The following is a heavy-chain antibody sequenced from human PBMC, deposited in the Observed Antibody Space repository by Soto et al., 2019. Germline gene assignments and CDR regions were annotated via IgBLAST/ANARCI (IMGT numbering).Heavy chain of an antibody. J-gene: IGHJ4*02. CDR3: AREGRGKKAGYNGLVSLGY. V-gene: IGHV1-69*06. CDR1: GSRFSNYV. Sequence: QVQLVQSGAEVKTPGSSLKVSCKVSGSRFSNYVISWVRQAPGHGLEWLGRIIPIFNSTKYAQSFKGRVTITAEKSTSTASMELSSLRSDDKAVYYCAREGRGKKAGYNGLVSLGYWGQGTLVTVSS. D-gene: IGHD2-2*02. CDR2: IIPIFNST.